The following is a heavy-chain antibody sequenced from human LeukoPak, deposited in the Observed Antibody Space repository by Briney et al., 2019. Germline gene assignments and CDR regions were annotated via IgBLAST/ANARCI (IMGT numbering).Heavy chain of an antibody. V-gene: IGHV4-34*01. CDR3: ARAGALYGVAAANTNDY. CDR2: INHSGST. Sequence: SETLSLTCAVYGGSFSGYYWSWIRQPPGKGLEWIGEINHSGSTNYNPSLKSRVTISVDTSKNQFSLKLSSVTAADTAVYYCARAGALYGVAAANTNDYWGQGTLVTVSS. D-gene: IGHD6-13*01. CDR1: GGSFSGYY. J-gene: IGHJ4*02.